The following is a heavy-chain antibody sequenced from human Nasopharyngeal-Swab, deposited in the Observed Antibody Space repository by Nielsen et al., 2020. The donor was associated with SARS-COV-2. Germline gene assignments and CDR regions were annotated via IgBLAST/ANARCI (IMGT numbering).Heavy chain of an antibody. CDR3: AKDISPLGRGGFDY. V-gene: IGHV3-9*03. J-gene: IGHJ4*02. Sequence: SLKISCAASGFTFDDYAMHWVRQAPGKGLEWVSGISWNSGSIGYADSVKGRFPISRDNAKNSLYLQMNSLRAEDMALYYCAKDISPLGRGGFDYWGQGALVTVSS. D-gene: IGHD3-16*01. CDR2: ISWNSGSI. CDR1: GFTFDDYA.